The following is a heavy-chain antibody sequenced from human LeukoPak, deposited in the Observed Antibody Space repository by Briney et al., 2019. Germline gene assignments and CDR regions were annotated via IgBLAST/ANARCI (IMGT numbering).Heavy chain of an antibody. J-gene: IGHJ4*02. Sequence: GGSLRLSCAASGFTFDDYAMHWVRQAPGKGLEWVSGISWNSGSIGYADSVKGRFTISRDNAKNSLYLQMNSLRAEDTALYYCAKGSYGDYYFDYWGQGTLVTVSS. CDR3: AKGSYGDYYFDY. CDR2: ISWNSGSI. CDR1: GFTFDDYA. V-gene: IGHV3-9*01. D-gene: IGHD4-17*01.